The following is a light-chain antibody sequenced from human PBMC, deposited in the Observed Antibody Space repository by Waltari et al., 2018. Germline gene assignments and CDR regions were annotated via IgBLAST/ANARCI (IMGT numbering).Light chain of an antibody. CDR2: AAS. CDR3: QQSYSTPLYS. CDR1: QNIDGF. V-gene: IGKV1-39*01. J-gene: IGKJ2*01. Sequence: DIQMTQSPSSLSASVGDRVTITCRASQNIDGFLHWYQHKPGQAPKLLIYAASTFQSGVSSRFTGSGSGTYFTLSITSLQPEDVATYYCQQSYSTPLYSFGQGTKLEIK.